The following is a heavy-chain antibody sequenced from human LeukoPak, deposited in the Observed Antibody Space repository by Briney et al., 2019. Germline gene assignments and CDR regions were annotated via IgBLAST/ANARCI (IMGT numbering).Heavy chain of an antibody. CDR1: GFTFSSYS. Sequence: GGSLRLSCAASGFTFSSYSMNWVRQAPGKGLEWVSSISSSSYIYYADSVKGRFTISRDNAKNSLYLQMNSLRAEDTAVYYCAKEASSSRDYFDYWGQGTLVTVSS. D-gene: IGHD6-13*01. CDR2: ISSSSYI. CDR3: AKEASSSRDYFDY. J-gene: IGHJ4*02. V-gene: IGHV3-21*01.